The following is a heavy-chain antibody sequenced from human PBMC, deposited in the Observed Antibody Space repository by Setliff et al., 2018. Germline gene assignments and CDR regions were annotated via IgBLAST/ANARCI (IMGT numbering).Heavy chain of an antibody. D-gene: IGHD6-19*01. CDR3: ASASRWQWLGASDS. CDR1: EFSFRSYS. V-gene: IGHV3-21*01. Sequence: GGSLRLSCEGFEFSFRSYSVNWVRQTPGKGLEWVSSISSTSNPIFYADSVRGRFTISRDNAKNTLYLQMNSLRADDTGVYYCASASRWQWLGASDSWGQGTLVTVSS. J-gene: IGHJ4*02. CDR2: ISSTSNPI.